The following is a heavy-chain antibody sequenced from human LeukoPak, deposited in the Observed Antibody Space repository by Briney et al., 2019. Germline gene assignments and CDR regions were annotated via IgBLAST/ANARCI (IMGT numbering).Heavy chain of an antibody. Sequence: GGSLRLSCAASGFTVSSNYMSWVCQAPGKGLEWGSVIYSGGSTYYADSVKGRFTISRDNSKNTLYLQMNRLRAEDTAVYYCARVHYSSSWYFPFDYWGQGTLVTVSS. J-gene: IGHJ4*02. D-gene: IGHD6-13*01. V-gene: IGHV3-53*01. CDR2: IYSGGST. CDR1: GFTVSSNY. CDR3: ARVHYSSSWYFPFDY.